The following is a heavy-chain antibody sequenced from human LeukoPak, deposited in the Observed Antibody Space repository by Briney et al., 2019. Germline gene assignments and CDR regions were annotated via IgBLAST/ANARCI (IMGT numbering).Heavy chain of an antibody. J-gene: IGHJ4*02. CDR2: IKSKTDGGTI. CDR3: TTERSGSFPY. V-gene: IGHV3-15*01. Sequence: GGSLSLSCAASGFTVSSAWMNWVRQTPATGLEWVGLIKSKTDGGTIDYAAPVKGRFTISRDDSKNTLYLQMNSLKTEDTAVYYCTTERSGSFPYWGQGALVTVSS. D-gene: IGHD1-26*01. CDR1: GFTVSSAW.